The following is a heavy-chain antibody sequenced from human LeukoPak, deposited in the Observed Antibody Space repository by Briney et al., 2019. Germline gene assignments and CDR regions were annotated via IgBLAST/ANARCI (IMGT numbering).Heavy chain of an antibody. CDR1: GFTFSGYA. CDR2: ISGSGANT. CDR3: TRSISMVRGASDY. Sequence: GGSLRLSCAASGFTFSGYAMTWVRRAPGKGLEWVSTISGSGANTYYADSVKGRFTISRDNSKNTLYLQVNSLRAEDTAVYYCTRSISMVRGASDYWGQGTLVTVSS. D-gene: IGHD3-10*01. V-gene: IGHV3-23*01. J-gene: IGHJ4*02.